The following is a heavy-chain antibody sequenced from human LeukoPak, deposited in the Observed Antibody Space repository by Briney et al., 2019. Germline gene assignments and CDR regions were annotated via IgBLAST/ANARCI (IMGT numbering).Heavy chain of an antibody. CDR3: AKDRAVVVPAAIKGLDY. CDR1: GFTFSSYG. CDR2: IRYDGSNK. Sequence: GGSLRLSCAASGFTFSSYGMHWVRQAPGKGLEWVAFIRYDGSNKYYADSVKSRFTISRDNSKNTLYLQMNSLRAEDTAVYYCAKDRAVVVPAAIKGLDYWGQGTLVTVSS. D-gene: IGHD2-2*01. J-gene: IGHJ4*02. V-gene: IGHV3-30*02.